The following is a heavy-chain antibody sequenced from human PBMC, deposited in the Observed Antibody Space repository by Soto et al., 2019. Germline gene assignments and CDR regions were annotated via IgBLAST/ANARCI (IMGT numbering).Heavy chain of an antibody. CDR2: MNPNSGNT. CDR1: GYTFTSYD. D-gene: IGHD6-19*01. CDR3: ARGTVFEVAGTVLGTRFNWFDP. J-gene: IGHJ5*02. V-gene: IGHV1-8*01. Sequence: QVQLVQSGAEVKKPGASVKVSCKASGYTFTSYDINWVRQATGQGLEWMGWMNPNSGNTGYAQKFQGRVTMTRNTSISTAYRELSSLRSEDTAVYYCARGTVFEVAGTVLGTRFNWFDPWGQGTLVTVSS.